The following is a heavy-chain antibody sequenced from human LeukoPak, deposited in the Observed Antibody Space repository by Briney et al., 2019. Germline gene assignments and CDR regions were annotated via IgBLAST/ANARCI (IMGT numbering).Heavy chain of an antibody. J-gene: IGHJ4*02. D-gene: IGHD2-21*01. CDR1: GFTFSSYG. V-gene: IGHV3-30*18. CDR3: AKEDNGDSFDY. CDR2: VSFDGSDK. Sequence: GGSLRLSCAASGFTFSSYGMHWVRQAPGKGLEWVAVVSFDGSDKYYADSVRGRFTISRDNSKNTLYLQMNSLRAEDAAVYYCAKEDNGDSFDYWGQGTLVTVSS.